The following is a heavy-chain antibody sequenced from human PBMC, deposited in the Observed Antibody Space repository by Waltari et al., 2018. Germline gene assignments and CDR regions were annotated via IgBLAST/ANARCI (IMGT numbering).Heavy chain of an antibody. CDR2: IYYGGDT. D-gene: IGHD3-9*01. V-gene: IGHV4-39*07. J-gene: IGHJ5*02. CDR1: GDSVGDRIFY. Sequence: QLQLQESGPGLVKPSETLSLTCTVSGDSVGDRIFYWAWIRQPPGKGLEWIGTIYYGGDTYYNPSLTSRVTISVDTSKNHFSMKLTSLTAADTAVYYCAREYTGYLRLDPWGQGTLVTVSS. CDR3: AREYTGYLRLDP.